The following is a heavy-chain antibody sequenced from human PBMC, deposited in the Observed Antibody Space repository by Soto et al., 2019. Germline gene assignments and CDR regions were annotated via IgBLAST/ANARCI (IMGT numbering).Heavy chain of an antibody. CDR2: ISGSGGST. Sequence: EVQLLESGGGLVQPGGSLRLSCTASGFTFSNCAMNWVRQAPGKGLEWVSAISGSGGSTYYADSVKGRFTISRDNSKNTVSLQMNSLRAEETAVDFCAKMSLWFGEIFPYYFDYWGQGTLVTVSS. J-gene: IGHJ4*02. CDR3: AKMSLWFGEIFPYYFDY. V-gene: IGHV3-23*01. D-gene: IGHD3-10*01. CDR1: GFTFSNCA.